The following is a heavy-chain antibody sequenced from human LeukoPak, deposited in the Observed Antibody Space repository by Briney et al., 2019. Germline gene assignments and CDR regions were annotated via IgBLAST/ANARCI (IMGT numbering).Heavy chain of an antibody. D-gene: IGHD3-3*01. V-gene: IGHV4-30-4*01. Sequence: SETLSLTCTVSGGSLSSGDYYWSWIRQPPGKGLEWIGYIYYSGSTYYNPSLKSRVTISVDTSKNQFSLKLSSVTAADTAVYYCARVITIFGVANNWFDPWGQGTLVTVSS. CDR3: ARVITIFGVANNWFDP. CDR1: GGSLSSGDYY. CDR2: IYYSGST. J-gene: IGHJ5*02.